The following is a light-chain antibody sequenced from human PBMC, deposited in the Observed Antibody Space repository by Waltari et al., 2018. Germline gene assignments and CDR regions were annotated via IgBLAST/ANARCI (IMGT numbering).Light chain of an antibody. CDR3: QQYYSTPYT. CDR2: WAS. Sequence: DIVMTQSPDSLAVSLGERATINCKSSQSVLYSSNNKNYLAWYRQKPGQPPKLRIYWASHRESGVPDRFSGSGSGTDFTLTISSLQAEDVAVYYCQQYYSTPYTFGQGTKLEIK. CDR1: QSVLYSSNNKNY. J-gene: IGKJ2*01. V-gene: IGKV4-1*01.